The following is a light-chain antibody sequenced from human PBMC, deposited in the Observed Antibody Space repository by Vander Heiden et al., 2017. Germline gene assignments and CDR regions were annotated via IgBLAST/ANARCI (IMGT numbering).Light chain of an antibody. J-gene: IGKJ3*01. CDR3: QQSYSTPLT. CDR2: AAS. CDR1: QSISSY. V-gene: IGKV1-39*01. Sequence: DIQMTPSPSSLSASVGDRVTITCRASQSISSYLNWYQQKPGKAPKLLIYAASSLQRWVPSRFSGSGSGTDFNLTISSLQPEDFATYYCQQSYSTPLTFGPGTKVDIK.